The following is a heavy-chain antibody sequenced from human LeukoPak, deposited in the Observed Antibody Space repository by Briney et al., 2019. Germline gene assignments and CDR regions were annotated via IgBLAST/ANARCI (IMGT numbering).Heavy chain of an antibody. CDR2: IIPIFGTA. V-gene: IGHV1-69*01. Sequence: SVKVSCKASGGTFSSYAISWVRQAPGQGLEWMGGIIPIFGTANYAQKFQGRVTITADESTSTAYMELSSLRSEDTAVYYCARARFDIVVVPAALNFDYWGQGTLATVSS. CDR1: GGTFSSYA. D-gene: IGHD2-2*01. CDR3: ARARFDIVVVPAALNFDY. J-gene: IGHJ4*02.